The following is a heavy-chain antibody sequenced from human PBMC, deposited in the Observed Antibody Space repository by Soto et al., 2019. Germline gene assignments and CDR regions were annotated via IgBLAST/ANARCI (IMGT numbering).Heavy chain of an antibody. CDR1: GFTFSSYA. Sequence: GGSLRLSCAASGFTFSSYAMSWVRQAPGKGLEWVSAISGSGGSTYYADSVKGRFTISRDNSKNTLYLQMNSLRAEDTAVYYCAKDYYYDSSGYYFVFGYWGQGTLVTVSS. CDR2: ISGSGGST. J-gene: IGHJ4*02. CDR3: AKDYYYDSSGYYFVFGY. D-gene: IGHD3-22*01. V-gene: IGHV3-23*01.